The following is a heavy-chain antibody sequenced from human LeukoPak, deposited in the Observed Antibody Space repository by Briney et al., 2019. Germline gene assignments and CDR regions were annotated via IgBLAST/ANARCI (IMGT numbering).Heavy chain of an antibody. CDR1: GYTLTELS. CDR3: FKFAAGPDPYYP. J-gene: IGHJ5*02. V-gene: IGHV1-24*01. CDR2: FDPEDGET. Sequence: ASVKVSCKVSGYTLTELSMHWVRQAPGKGLEWMGGFDPEDGETIHAQKFQGRVTMTEDTSTDTAYMELNNLKSEDTAIYYCFKFAAGPDPYYPWGQGTLVTVS. D-gene: IGHD6-25*01.